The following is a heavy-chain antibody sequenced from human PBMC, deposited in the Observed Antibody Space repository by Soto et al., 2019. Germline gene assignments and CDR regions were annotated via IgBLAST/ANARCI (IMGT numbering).Heavy chain of an antibody. Sequence: ASVKVSCKASGYTFIDYYMHCVRQAPGQGFEWMGRISPRSGGTNYAQKFQGRVTMTWDTSLNTAYTELSSLISEDTAVYYCARPPGYISDWYYFDLWGQGTLVTVSS. J-gene: IGHJ4*02. CDR3: ARPPGYISDWYYFDL. V-gene: IGHV1-2*02. D-gene: IGHD3-9*01. CDR1: GYTFIDYY. CDR2: ISPRSGGT.